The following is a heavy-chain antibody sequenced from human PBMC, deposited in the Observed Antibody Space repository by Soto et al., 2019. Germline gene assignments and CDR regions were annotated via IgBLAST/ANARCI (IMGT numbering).Heavy chain of an antibody. CDR1: GFSLSTSGVG. D-gene: IGHD3-10*02. V-gene: IGHV2-5*02. Sequence: QITLKESGPTLVKPTQTLTLTCTFSGFSLSTSGVGVGWIRQPPGKALEWLALIYWDDDKRYSPSLKSRLTITKDTSKDQVVLTMTNMDPVDTATYYCARQLGPQNCSGKKGWFDPWGQGTLVTVSS. J-gene: IGHJ5*02. CDR2: IYWDDDK. CDR3: ARQLGPQNCSGKKGWFDP.